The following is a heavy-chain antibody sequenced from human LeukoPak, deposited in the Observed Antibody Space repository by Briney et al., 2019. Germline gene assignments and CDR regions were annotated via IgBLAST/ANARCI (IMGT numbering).Heavy chain of an antibody. CDR1: GFMFGNYG. Sequence: GGSVRLSCAAAGFMFGNYGMHWVRQAPGQGLEGVGLIWYEGSKKYYADSVKARFKVSQDNSENPLYLQINSLRADDPAVYYCARGLQPPVPYGMDVWGQGTTVTVSS. CDR2: IWYEGSKK. J-gene: IGHJ6*02. CDR3: ARGLQPPVPYGMDV. V-gene: IGHV3-33*08. D-gene: IGHD4-11*01.